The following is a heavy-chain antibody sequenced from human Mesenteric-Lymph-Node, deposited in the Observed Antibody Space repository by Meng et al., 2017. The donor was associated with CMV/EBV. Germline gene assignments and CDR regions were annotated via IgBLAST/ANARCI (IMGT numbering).Heavy chain of an antibody. CDR1: GFSFSSYS. V-gene: IGHV3-21*04. D-gene: IGHD3-16*01. J-gene: IGHJ6*02. CDR3: AKDTVFDYYYYGLDV. Sequence: GESLKISCAVSGFSFSSYSFNWVRQAPGKGLEWVSAISESTTYTYYADSVKGRFTISRDNAKNSLYLQMNSLRPEDTALYYCAKDTVFDYYYYGLDVWGQGTTVTVSS. CDR2: ISESTTYT.